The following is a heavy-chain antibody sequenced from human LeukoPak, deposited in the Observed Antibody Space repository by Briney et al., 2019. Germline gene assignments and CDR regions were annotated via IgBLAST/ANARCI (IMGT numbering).Heavy chain of an antibody. CDR3: ARGLHYNILTGGMDV. D-gene: IGHD3-9*01. J-gene: IGHJ6*02. V-gene: IGHV4-34*01. CDR1: GGSFSGYY. Sequence: SETLSLTCAIFGGSFSGYYWSWIRQSPEKGLEWIGEMSHTGATNYNPSLKSRVTVSVDTSKKQFSLNLRSVAAADTAVYYCARGLHYNILTGGMDVWGQGTTVIVSS. CDR2: MSHTGAT.